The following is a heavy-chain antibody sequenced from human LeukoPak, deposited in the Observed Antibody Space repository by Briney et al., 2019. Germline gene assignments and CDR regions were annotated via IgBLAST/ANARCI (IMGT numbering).Heavy chain of an antibody. D-gene: IGHD5-12*01. CDR3: AKEATTPTYYYYGMDV. CDR2: ISGSGGST. V-gene: IGHV3-23*01. Sequence: GGSLRLSCGASGFSFSDAWMSWVRQAPGKGLEWVSAISGSGGSTYYADSVKGRFTISRDNSKNTLYLQMNSLRAEDTAVYCCAKEATTPTYYYYGMDVWGQGTTVTVSS. J-gene: IGHJ6*02. CDR1: GFSFSDAW.